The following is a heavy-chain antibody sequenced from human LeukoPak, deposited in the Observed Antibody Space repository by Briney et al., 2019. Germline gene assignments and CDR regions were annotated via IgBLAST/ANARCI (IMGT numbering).Heavy chain of an antibody. Sequence: GGSLRLSCAASGFTLSNAWMSWVSQAQGKGLEWVGRIKSKTDGGTTDYAAPVKGRFTISRDDSKNTLYLQMNSLKTEHTAVYYCTTEGGFGSPYYYGMDVWGKGTTVTVSS. D-gene: IGHD3-10*01. CDR1: GFTLSNAW. CDR2: IKSKTDGGTT. CDR3: TTEGGFGSPYYYGMDV. J-gene: IGHJ6*04. V-gene: IGHV3-15*01.